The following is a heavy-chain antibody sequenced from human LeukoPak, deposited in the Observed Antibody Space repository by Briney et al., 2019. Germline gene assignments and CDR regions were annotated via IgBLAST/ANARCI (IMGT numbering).Heavy chain of an antibody. J-gene: IGHJ4*02. CDR3: ARGGPGAAGTKYYFDY. V-gene: IGHV1-69*06. D-gene: IGHD6-13*01. Sequence: ASVKVSCKASGGTFSSYAISWVRQAPGQGLEWMGGIIPIFGTANYAQKFQGRVTITADKSTSTAYMELSSLRSEDTAVYYCARGGPGAAGTKYYFDYWGQGTLVTVSS. CDR1: GGTFSSYA. CDR2: IIPIFGTA.